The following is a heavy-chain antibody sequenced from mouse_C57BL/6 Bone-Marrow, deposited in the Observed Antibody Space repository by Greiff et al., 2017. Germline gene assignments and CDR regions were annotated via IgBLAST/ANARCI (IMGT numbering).Heavy chain of an antibody. V-gene: IGHV1-69*01. CDR2: IDPSDSYT. CDR1: GYTFTSYW. J-gene: IGHJ3*01. D-gene: IGHD1-1*01. CDR3: ASGDYSRPLFAY. Sequence: QVQLQQPGAELVMPGASVKLSCKASGYTFTSYWMNWVKQRPGQGLEWIGEIDPSDSYTNYNRKFKGKATLTVDKSSSTASVQLSSRTSEASAVYYCASGDYSRPLFAYWGQGTLVTVSA.